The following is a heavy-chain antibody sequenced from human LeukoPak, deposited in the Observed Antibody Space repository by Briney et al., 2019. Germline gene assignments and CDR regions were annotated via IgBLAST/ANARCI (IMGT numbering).Heavy chain of an antibody. CDR1: GLTADVYA. V-gene: IGHV3-9*02. CDR3: ARAGDSYDYPYYYYGMDV. Sequence: GRSLRLSCAASGLTADVYAVHWVRPAPENCLEWDSGFRWISGRIGYADSVKGRFTISRDNAKNSLYLQMNSLRAEDAALYYCARAGDSYDYPYYYYGMDVWGQGTTVTVSS. CDR2: FRWISGRI. D-gene: IGHD5-18*01. J-gene: IGHJ6*02.